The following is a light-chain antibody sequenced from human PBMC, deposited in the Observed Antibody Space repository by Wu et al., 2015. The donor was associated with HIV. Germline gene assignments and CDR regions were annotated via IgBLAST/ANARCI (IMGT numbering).Light chain of an antibody. CDR3: QQYNNWPRT. V-gene: IGKV3-15*01. CDR2: DAS. Sequence: EIVMTQSPTTLSVSPGQRATLSCRASQYVGNKLAWYQQNPGQSPRLLIHDASTRATGVPPRFSGSGSGTDFTLTISSLQSEDFAIYFCQQYNNWPRTFGQGT. J-gene: IGKJ1*01. CDR1: QYVGNK.